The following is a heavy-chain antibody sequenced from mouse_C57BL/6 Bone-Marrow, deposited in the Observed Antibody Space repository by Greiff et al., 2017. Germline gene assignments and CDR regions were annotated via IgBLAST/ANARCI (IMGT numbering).Heavy chain of an antibody. CDR2: IYPRSGNT. Sequence: QVQLQQSGAELARPGASVKLSCKASGYTFTSYGISWVKQRPGQGLEWIGEIYPRSGNTYYNEKFKGKATLTADKSSSTAYMELRSLTSEDSAVYFCASGIYYGNSYWYFDVWGTGTTVTVSS. D-gene: IGHD2-1*01. CDR1: GYTFTSYG. CDR3: ASGIYYGNSYWYFDV. V-gene: IGHV1-81*01. J-gene: IGHJ1*03.